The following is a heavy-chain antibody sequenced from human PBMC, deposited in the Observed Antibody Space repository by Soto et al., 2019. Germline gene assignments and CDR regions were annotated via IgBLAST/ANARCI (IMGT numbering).Heavy chain of an antibody. J-gene: IGHJ4*02. D-gene: IGHD2-2*01. CDR2: MYHSGST. Sequence: SETLSLTCAFSGCSISSGGYPCSWIRQTPGKGLEWIGYMYHSGSTYYNPSLKSRVTISIDRSKNQFSLKLSSVTAADKDVYFCARVPEYWGKG. CDR3: ARVPEY. CDR1: GCSISSGGYP. V-gene: IGHV4-30-2*01.